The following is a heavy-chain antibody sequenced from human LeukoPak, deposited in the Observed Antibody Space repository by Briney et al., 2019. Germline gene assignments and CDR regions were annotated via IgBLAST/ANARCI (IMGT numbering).Heavy chain of an antibody. D-gene: IGHD3-3*01. V-gene: IGHV4-39*01. CDR3: ARLASPDFWSGYYPTVVDY. CDR2: IYYSGST. J-gene: IGHJ4*02. Sequence: PSETLSLTCTFSGGSISSSSYYWGWIRQPPGKGLEWIGSIYYSGSTYYNPSLKSRVTISVDTSKNQFSLKLSSVTAADTAVYYCARLASPDFWSGYYPTVVDYWGQGTLVTVSS. CDR1: GGSISSSSYY.